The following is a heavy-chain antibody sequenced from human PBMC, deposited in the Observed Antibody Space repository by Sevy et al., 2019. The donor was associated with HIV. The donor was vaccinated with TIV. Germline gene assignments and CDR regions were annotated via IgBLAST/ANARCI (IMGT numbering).Heavy chain of an antibody. CDR2: ISFDGTVK. CDR3: VRETTMLPRGAFEF. J-gene: IGHJ3*01. Sequence: GGSLRLSCAASGFTFSSYPMHWVRQAPGKGLEWVSFISFDGTVKYYADSVKGRFTITRDNSKNTLFLQMNSLRAEDTAFYYCVRETTMLPRGAFEFWGQGTMVTVSS. D-gene: IGHD3-10*01. V-gene: IGHV3-30-3*01. CDR1: GFTFSSYP.